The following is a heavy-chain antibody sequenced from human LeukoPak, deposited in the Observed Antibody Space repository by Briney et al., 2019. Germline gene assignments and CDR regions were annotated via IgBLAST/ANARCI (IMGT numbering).Heavy chain of an antibody. CDR2: IYYSGST. J-gene: IGHJ4*02. CDR1: GGSVSSGSYY. CDR3: ARDGYLGSSVFDY. Sequence: SGPGLVKPSETLSLTCTVSGGSVSSGSYYWSWIRQPPGKGLEWIGYIYYSGSTNYNPSLKSRVIISVDPSRDRFSLKLSSVTAADTAVFYCARDGYLGSSVFDYWGQGTLVTVSS. D-gene: IGHD3-16*01. V-gene: IGHV4-61*01.